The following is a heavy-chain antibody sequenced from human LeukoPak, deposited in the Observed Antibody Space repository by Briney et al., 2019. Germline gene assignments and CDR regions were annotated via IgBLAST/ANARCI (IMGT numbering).Heavy chain of an antibody. Sequence: AGGSLRLSCAGSGFTLSNAWMSWVRQAPGKGLEWVGRIIIKTVGGKTDYGAPVKGTFNISRGASTNTLYPAMNRLKTEDTTVYYCTPRDRYFDCWGQGTLVTAS. CDR1: GFTLSNAW. CDR3: TPRDRYFDC. CDR2: IIIKTVGGKT. D-gene: IGHD5-24*01. V-gene: IGHV3-15*01. J-gene: IGHJ4*02.